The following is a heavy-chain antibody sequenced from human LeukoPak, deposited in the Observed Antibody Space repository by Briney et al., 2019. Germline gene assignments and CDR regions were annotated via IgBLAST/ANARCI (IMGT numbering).Heavy chain of an antibody. CDR3: ARVSVHSSSWYPQPDAFDI. J-gene: IGHJ3*02. CDR2: IYYSGST. V-gene: IGHV4-59*01. D-gene: IGHD6-13*01. Sequence: SETLSLTCTVSGGSISSYYWSWIRQPPGKGLEWIGYIYYSGSTNYNPSLKSRVTISVDTSKNQFSLKLSSVTAADTAVYYCARVSVHSSSWYPQPDAFDIWGQGTMVTVSS. CDR1: GGSISSYY.